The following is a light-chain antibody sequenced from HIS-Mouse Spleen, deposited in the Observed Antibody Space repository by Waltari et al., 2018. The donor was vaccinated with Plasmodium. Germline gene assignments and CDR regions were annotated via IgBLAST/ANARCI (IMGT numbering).Light chain of an antibody. Sequence: QAVLTQPSSLSASPGASASLTCTLRSGITVGTYRRYWYQQQPGSPPQYPLRYKSDSDKQQGSGVPSRFSGSKDASANAGILLISGLQSEDEADYYCMIWHSSAWVFGGGTKLTVL. V-gene: IGLV5-45*03. CDR1: SGITVGTYR. J-gene: IGLJ3*02. CDR3: MIWHSSAWV. CDR2: YKSDSDK.